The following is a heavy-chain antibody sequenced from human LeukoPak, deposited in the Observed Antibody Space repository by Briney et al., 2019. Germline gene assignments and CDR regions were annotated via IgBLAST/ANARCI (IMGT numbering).Heavy chain of an antibody. V-gene: IGHV3-74*01. J-gene: IGHJ4*02. CDR1: GFTFSTYW. Sequence: GGSLRLSCAASGFTFSTYWMHWVRQAPGKGLVWVSRISSDGSITGYADSVKGRFTISRDNSKNTLYLQMNSLRAEDTAVYYCAKDRDFWGHIGDYFDYWGQGTLVTVSS. CDR2: ISSDGSIT. CDR3: AKDRDFWGHIGDYFDY. D-gene: IGHD3-3*01.